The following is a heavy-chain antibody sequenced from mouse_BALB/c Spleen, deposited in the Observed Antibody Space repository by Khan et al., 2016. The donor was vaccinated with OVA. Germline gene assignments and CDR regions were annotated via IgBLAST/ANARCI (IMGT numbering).Heavy chain of an antibody. CDR2: IWGGGGT. D-gene: IGHD2-2*01. Sequence: QVQLKQSGPGLVAPSQSLSITCTVSGFSLSRYNIHWVRQPPGKGLEWLGMIWGGGGTDYNSTLKSRLSISKDNSKSQVFLKMNSLQTDDSAMYDCARADYGYDGYYAMDYWGQGTSVTVSS. CDR3: ARADYGYDGYYAMDY. J-gene: IGHJ4*01. CDR1: GFSLSRYN. V-gene: IGHV2-6-4*01.